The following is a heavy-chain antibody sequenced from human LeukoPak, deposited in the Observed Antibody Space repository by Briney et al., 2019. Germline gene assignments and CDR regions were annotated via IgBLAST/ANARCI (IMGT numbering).Heavy chain of an antibody. J-gene: IGHJ5*02. CDR2: IYSSGST. CDR1: GGSISSYY. D-gene: IGHD6-19*01. V-gene: IGHV4-4*07. Sequence: RPSETLSLTCTVSGGSISSYYWSWIRQPAGKGLEWIGRIYSSGSTNYNPSLKSRVTMPVDTSKNQFSLKLSSLTAADTAVYYCARVQYSSGYYPKDPWGQGTLVTVSS. CDR3: ARVQYSSGYYPKDP.